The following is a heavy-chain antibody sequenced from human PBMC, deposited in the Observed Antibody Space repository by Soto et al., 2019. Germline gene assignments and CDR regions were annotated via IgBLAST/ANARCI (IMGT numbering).Heavy chain of an antibody. CDR2: INHSGGT. Sequence: QVQLHQWGAGLLKPSETLSLTCAVSGAPLSGYYWIWIRQPPGERLEWIGQINHSGGTMYNPSLRSRISMSVDTTKSQFSVRLSSVTAADTATYYCATNSKTQYYDVSAYYYDSWGQGTLVTVAS. J-gene: IGHJ5*01. V-gene: IGHV4-34*01. CDR3: ATNSKTQYYDVSAYYYDS. D-gene: IGHD3-22*01. CDR1: GAPLSGYY.